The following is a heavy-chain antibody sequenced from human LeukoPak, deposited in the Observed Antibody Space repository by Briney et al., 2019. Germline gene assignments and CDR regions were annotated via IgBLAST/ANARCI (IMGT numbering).Heavy chain of an antibody. V-gene: IGHV3-30*03. J-gene: IGHJ4*02. D-gene: IGHD2-8*01. Sequence: GGSLRLSCAASGFTFSSYGMHWVRQAPGKGLEWVAVISYDGSNKYYADSVKGRFTISRDNAKNSLYLQMNSLRAEDTAVYYCARVRGPNSSYFDYWGQGTLVTVSS. CDR3: ARVRGPNSSYFDY. CDR1: GFTFSSYG. CDR2: ISYDGSNK.